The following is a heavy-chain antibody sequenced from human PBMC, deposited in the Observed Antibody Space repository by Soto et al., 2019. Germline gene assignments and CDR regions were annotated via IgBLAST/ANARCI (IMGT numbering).Heavy chain of an antibody. V-gene: IGHV3-23*01. Sequence: GGSLKLSCAASGFTFSSYAMSWVRQAPGKGLEWVSAISGSGGSTYYADSVKGRFTISRDNSKNTLYLQMNSLRAEDTAVYYCARTGGKFSDWEQAVAAYWGQGTLVTVSS. CDR3: ARTGGKFSDWEQAVAAY. J-gene: IGHJ4*02. CDR1: GFTFSSYA. CDR2: ISGSGGST. D-gene: IGHD6-19*01.